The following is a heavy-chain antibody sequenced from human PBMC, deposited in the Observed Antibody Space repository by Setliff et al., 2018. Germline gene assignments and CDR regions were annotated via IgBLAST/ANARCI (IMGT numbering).Heavy chain of an antibody. CDR3: ARERLYYDDLTGFSPEAFDI. J-gene: IGHJ3*02. CDR2: AYYSGYT. V-gene: IGHV4-34*01. CDR1: GASFSDYY. D-gene: IGHD3-9*01. Sequence: SETLSLTCTVYGASFSDYYWGWIRQPPGKGLEWIGSAYYSGYTYYNPSLQSRVTISVDNSKNQFSLQLTSVTAADTALYFCARERLYYDDLTGFSPEAFDIWGQGTMVTVSS.